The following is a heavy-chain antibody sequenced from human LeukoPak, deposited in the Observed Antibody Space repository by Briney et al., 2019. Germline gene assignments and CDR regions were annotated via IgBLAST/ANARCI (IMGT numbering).Heavy chain of an antibody. D-gene: IGHD1-14*01. Sequence: SETLSLTCTVFGGSISSYYWSWIRQPPGKGLEWIGYIYYSGSTNYNPSLKSRVTISVDTSKNQFSLKLSSVTAADTAVYYCASSNPEGAFDIWGQGTMVTVSS. CDR2: IYYSGST. J-gene: IGHJ3*02. V-gene: IGHV4-59*08. CDR1: GGSISSYY. CDR3: ASSNPEGAFDI.